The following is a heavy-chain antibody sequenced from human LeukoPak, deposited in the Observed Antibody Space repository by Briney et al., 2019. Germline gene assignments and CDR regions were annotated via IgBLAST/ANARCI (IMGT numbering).Heavy chain of an antibody. CDR1: GFTFISSA. CDR3: AAESSRDDGFDI. CDR2: IVVGSGNT. D-gene: IGHD3-16*02. J-gene: IGHJ3*02. V-gene: IGHV1-58*01. Sequence: SVKVSCKASGFTFISSAFQWVRQARGQRLEWIGWIVVGSGNTNYAQKFHKRVTITRDMSTSTVYMELSSLRSEDTAVYYCAAESSRDDGFDIWGQGTMVTVSS.